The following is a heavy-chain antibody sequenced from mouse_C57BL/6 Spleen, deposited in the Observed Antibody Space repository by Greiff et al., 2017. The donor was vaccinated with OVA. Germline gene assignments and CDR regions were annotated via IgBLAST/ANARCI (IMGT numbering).Heavy chain of an antibody. Sequence: VQLQQPGAELVKPGASVKLSCKASGYTFTSYWMQWVKQRPGQGLEWIGEIDPSDSYTNYNQKFKGKATLTVDTSSSTAYMQLSSLTSEDSAVYYCARSGLRSFKPSWFAYWGQGTLVTVSA. CDR1: GYTFTSYW. V-gene: IGHV1-50*01. D-gene: IGHD1-1*01. J-gene: IGHJ3*01. CDR2: IDPSDSYT. CDR3: ARSGLRSFKPSWFAY.